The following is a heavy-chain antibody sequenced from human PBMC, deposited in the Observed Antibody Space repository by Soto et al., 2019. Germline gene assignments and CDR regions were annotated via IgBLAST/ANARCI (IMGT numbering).Heavy chain of an antibody. CDR3: ARGITMKLAVQGDAPDNYYFDS. Sequence: SETLSLTCAVYGGSFSGYYWSWIRQPPGKGLEWIGEINHSGRTNENPSLKSRVTISVDTSKNQFSLKLRSVTAADTAVYYCARGITMKLAVQGDAPDNYYFDSWGQGSLVTASS. J-gene: IGHJ4*02. D-gene: IGHD3-22*01. CDR2: INHSGRT. V-gene: IGHV4-34*01. CDR1: GGSFSGYY.